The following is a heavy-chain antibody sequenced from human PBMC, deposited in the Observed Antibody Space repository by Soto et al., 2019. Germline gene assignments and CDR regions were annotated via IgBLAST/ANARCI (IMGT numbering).Heavy chain of an antibody. CDR1: GYTYSNYA. CDR2: ISAYNDNT. Sequence: QVQLVQSGAEVKKPGASVKVSCKASGYTYSNYAISWVRQAPGQGLERMGWISAYNDNTNYAQKFQGRVTMTTDTSTSTAYMELRSLRSDDTAVYYCARDPLYSSGLSDHWGQGTLVTVSS. D-gene: IGHD6-19*01. V-gene: IGHV1-18*01. J-gene: IGHJ5*02. CDR3: ARDPLYSSGLSDH.